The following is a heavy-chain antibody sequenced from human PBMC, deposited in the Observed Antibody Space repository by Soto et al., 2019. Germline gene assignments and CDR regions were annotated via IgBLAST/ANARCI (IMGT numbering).Heavy chain of an antibody. CDR2: ILYDGSNK. CDR1: GFTLTSYG. D-gene: IGHD3-22*01. CDR3: ARDSVHYYDSGDYYPEYYFDY. J-gene: IGHJ4*02. Sequence: GGSLRLSCAASGFTLTSYGMHWVRQAPDKGLEWVVFILYDGSNKYYADFVKGRFTISRDNSKNTLYLQMNSLRAEDTAVYYFARDSVHYYDSGDYYPEYYFDYWGQGTLVTVSS. V-gene: IGHV3-33*01.